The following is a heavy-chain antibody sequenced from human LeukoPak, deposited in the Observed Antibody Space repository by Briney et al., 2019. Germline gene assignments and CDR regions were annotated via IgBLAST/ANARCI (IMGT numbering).Heavy chain of an antibody. V-gene: IGHV3-7*01. Sequence: GGPLRLSCAASGFTFSNYWMSWVRQAPGKGLEWVAKIKQDGSEKYYVDSVKGRFTISRDNAKNSLSLQMNSLRAEDTAVYYCARDQGYCTSASCRGDAYDVWGQGSMISVSS. CDR1: GFTFSNYW. J-gene: IGHJ3*01. D-gene: IGHD2-2*01. CDR2: IKQDGSEK. CDR3: ARDQGYCTSASCRGDAYDV.